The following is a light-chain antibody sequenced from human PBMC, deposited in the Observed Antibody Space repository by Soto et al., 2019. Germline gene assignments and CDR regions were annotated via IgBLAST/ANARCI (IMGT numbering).Light chain of an antibody. J-gene: IGLJ3*02. CDR2: EVS. V-gene: IGLV2-14*01. Sequence: QSALTQPASVSGSPGQSITISCNGTSSDVGGYNYVSWYQQHPGKAPKLMIYEVSNRPSGVSDRFSGSRSGNTASLTISGLQAEDESDYYCISYTSSSTWVFGGGTKLTVL. CDR1: SSDVGGYNY. CDR3: ISYTSSSTWV.